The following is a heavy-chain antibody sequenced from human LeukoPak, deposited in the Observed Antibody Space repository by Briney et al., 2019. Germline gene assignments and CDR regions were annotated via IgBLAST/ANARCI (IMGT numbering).Heavy chain of an antibody. D-gene: IGHD4-23*01. CDR1: GFTFSDYW. CDR2: IRGDGGLG. CDR3: ARDANIHYGRDWYDAFDI. Sequence: GGSLTLSCTASGFTFSDYWMIWLRQAPGMGLEWLANIRGDGGLGYSGDSVRGRFTVSRNNARQSLYLHMNNLRDDDTAVYFCARDANIHYGRDWYDAFDIWAKGQQSPSLQ. V-gene: IGHV3-7*01. J-gene: IGHJ3*02.